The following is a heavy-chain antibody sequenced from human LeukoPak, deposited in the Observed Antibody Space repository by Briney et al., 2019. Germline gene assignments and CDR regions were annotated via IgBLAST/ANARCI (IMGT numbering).Heavy chain of an antibody. Sequence: ASVKVSCKASGYTFTSYGISWVRQAPGQGLEWMGWISAYNGNTNYAQKLQGRVTMTTDTSTSTAYMELRSLRSDDTAVYYCARYVYCSGGSCYINYYSMDVWGKGTTVTVSS. CDR3: ARYVYCSGGSCYINYYSMDV. CDR2: ISAYNGNT. D-gene: IGHD2-15*01. CDR1: GYTFTSYG. J-gene: IGHJ6*04. V-gene: IGHV1-18*04.